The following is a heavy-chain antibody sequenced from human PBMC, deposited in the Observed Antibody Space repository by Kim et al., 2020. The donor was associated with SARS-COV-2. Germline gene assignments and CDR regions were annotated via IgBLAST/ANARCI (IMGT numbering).Heavy chain of an antibody. CDR3: ARLEVVVPAAISYYFDY. D-gene: IGHD2-2*01. J-gene: IGHJ4*02. CDR1: GGSFSGYY. Sequence: SETLSLTCAVYGGSFSGYYWSWIRQPPGKGLEWIGEINHSGSTNYNPSLKSRVTISVDTSKNQFSLKLSSVTAADTAVYYCARLEVVVPAAISYYFDYWGQGTLVTVSS. CDR2: INHSGST. V-gene: IGHV4-34*01.